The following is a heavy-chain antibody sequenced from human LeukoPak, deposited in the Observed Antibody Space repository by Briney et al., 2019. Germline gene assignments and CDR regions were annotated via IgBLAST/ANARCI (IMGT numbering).Heavy chain of an antibody. Sequence: PGESLRLSCAASGFTFSDYYMSWIRQAPGKGLEWVSYISSSGSTIYYADSVKGRFTISRDNAKNSLYLQMNSLRAEDTAVYYCARPLAPWWELRGGPNAFDIWGQGTMVTVSS. J-gene: IGHJ3*02. CDR3: ARPLAPWWELRGGPNAFDI. V-gene: IGHV3-11*01. D-gene: IGHD1-26*01. CDR1: GFTFSDYY. CDR2: ISSSGSTI.